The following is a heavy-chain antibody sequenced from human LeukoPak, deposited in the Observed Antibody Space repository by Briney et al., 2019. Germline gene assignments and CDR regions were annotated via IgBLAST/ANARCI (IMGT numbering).Heavy chain of an antibody. CDR2: ISSSSSYI. D-gene: IGHD3-10*01. CDR3: ARDLGEIWFGELSFDY. CDR1: GFTFSSYE. Sequence: GGSLRLSCAASGFTFSSYEMNWVRQAPGKGLEWVSSISSSSSYIYYADSVKGRFTISRDNAKNSLYLQMNSLRAEDTAVYYCARDLGEIWFGELSFDYWGQGTLVTVSS. J-gene: IGHJ4*02. V-gene: IGHV3-21*01.